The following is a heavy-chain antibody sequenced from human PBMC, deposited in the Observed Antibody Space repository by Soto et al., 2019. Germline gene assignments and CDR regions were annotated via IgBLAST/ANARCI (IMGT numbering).Heavy chain of an antibody. CDR3: VRIVVITKGFDY. D-gene: IGHD3-22*01. J-gene: IGHJ4*02. CDR1: GGSISSSIFY. V-gene: IGHV4-39*01. CDR2: IYYSGST. Sequence: PSEALSLTCTVPGGSISSSIFYYGCIRLRPGKGLVWIGSIYYSGSTYYSPSLKSRVTISVDTSKNLFSLKLSSVTVADTAVYYCVRIVVITKGFDYWGQGTLVTVS.